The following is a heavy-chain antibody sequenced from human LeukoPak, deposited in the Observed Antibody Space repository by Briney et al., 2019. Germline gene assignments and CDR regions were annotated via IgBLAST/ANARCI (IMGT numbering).Heavy chain of an antibody. CDR1: GFTFSTYS. Sequence: GGSLRLSCVASGFTFSTYSFNWVRQAPGKGLEWASYISNDDIFYADSVKGRFTISRDNAKTSLFLQMNSLRAEDTAIYYCARDSDWSFDYWGQGILVTVFS. J-gene: IGHJ4*02. V-gene: IGHV3-48*01. CDR3: ARDSDWSFDY. D-gene: IGHD3-9*01. CDR2: ISNDDI.